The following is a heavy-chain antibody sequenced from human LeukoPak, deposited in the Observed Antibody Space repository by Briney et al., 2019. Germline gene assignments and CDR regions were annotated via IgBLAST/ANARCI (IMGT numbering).Heavy chain of an antibody. D-gene: IGHD3-10*02. CDR1: GFTFDDYA. V-gene: IGHV3-9*01. CDR3: AELGITMIGGV. Sequence: GRSLRLSCAASGFTFDDYAMHWVRQAPGKGLEWVSGLNWNSGDIVYADSVKGRFTISRDNAKGSLYLQMNSLRAEDTAVYYCAELGITMIGGVWGKGTTVTISS. J-gene: IGHJ6*04. CDR2: LNWNSGDI.